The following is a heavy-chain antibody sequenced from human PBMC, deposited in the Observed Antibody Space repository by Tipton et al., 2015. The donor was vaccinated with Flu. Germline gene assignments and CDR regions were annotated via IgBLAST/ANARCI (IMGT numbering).Heavy chain of an antibody. Sequence: TLSLTCTVSGGSISSGSYYWSWIRQPAGKGLEWIGRIYTSGSTNYNPSLKSRVTISVDTSKNQFSLKLSSVTAADTAVYYCARAGYSCGALHFDYWGQGTLVTVSS. D-gene: IGHD5-18*01. CDR1: GGSISSGSYY. V-gene: IGHV4-61*02. CDR2: IYTSGST. J-gene: IGHJ4*02. CDR3: ARAGYSCGALHFDY.